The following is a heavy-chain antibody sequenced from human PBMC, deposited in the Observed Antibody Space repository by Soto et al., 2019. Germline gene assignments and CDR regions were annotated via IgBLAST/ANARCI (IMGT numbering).Heavy chain of an antibody. CDR1: GYTFTELS. Sequence: ASVKVSCKVSGYTFTELSMHWVRQAPGKGLEWMGGFDPEDGETIYAQKFQGRVTMTEDTSTDTAYMELSSLRSEDTAVYYCATVDCSSTSCYIDYWGQGTLVTSPQ. V-gene: IGHV1-24*01. D-gene: IGHD2-2*02. CDR3: ATVDCSSTSCYIDY. CDR2: FDPEDGET. J-gene: IGHJ4*02.